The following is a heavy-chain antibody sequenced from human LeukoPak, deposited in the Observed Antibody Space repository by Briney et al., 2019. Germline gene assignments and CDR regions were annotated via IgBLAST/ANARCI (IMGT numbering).Heavy chain of an antibody. CDR2: IKFDGREE. Sequence: PGGSLRLSCAASGFTFSDYWMSWMRQAPGKGLEWVANIKFDGREEYYVDSVKGRFTISRDNAKNSVYLQLNSLRVEDTAVYYCKSGGAAPGSFDNWGQGTLVTVSP. D-gene: IGHD6-13*01. CDR3: KSGGAAPGSFDN. CDR1: GFTFSDYW. J-gene: IGHJ4*02. V-gene: IGHV3-7*01.